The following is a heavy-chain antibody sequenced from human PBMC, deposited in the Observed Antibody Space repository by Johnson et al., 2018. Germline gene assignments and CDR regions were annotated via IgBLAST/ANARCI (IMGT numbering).Heavy chain of an antibody. CDR3: ARLGYSGYENYYYDMDV. CDR1: GYSFTSYW. V-gene: IGHV5-51*03. Sequence: EVQLVESGAEVKKPGESLKISCKGSGYSFTSYWIGWVRQMPGKGLEWMGIIYPGDSDTRYSPSFQGQVTISADKSISTAYRQWGSLKASDTAMYYCARLGYSGYENYYYDMDVGGKGTTVTVSS. CDR2: IYPGDSDT. J-gene: IGHJ6*03. D-gene: IGHD5-12*01.